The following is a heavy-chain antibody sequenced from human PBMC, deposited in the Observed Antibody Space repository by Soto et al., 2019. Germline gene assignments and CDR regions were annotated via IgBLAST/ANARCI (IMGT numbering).Heavy chain of an antibody. CDR1: GLSLGSFA. D-gene: IGHD2-15*01. V-gene: IGHV3-23*01. Sequence: LRVSCAGSGLSLGSFAMKWVRQPPGKVLYWSSSIDYSGSYRFYAASGRGRFSISRDHSQNMAYLAMNSRRADDAAVYYCTKRSGGISQLDYSGQGAHVTVSS. J-gene: IGHJ4*02. CDR2: IDYSGSYR. CDR3: TKRSGGISQLDY.